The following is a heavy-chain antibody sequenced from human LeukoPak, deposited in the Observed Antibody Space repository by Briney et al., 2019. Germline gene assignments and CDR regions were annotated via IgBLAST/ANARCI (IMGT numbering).Heavy chain of an antibody. CDR3: ARDFGPRSGAYDLNGYYYGMDV. CDR2: ISAYNGNT. D-gene: IGHD3-3*01. Sequence: ASVRVSCKASGYTFTSYGISWVRQAPGQGLEWMGWISAYNGNTNYAQKLQGRVTMTTDTSTSTAYMELRSLRSDDTAVHYCARDFGPRSGAYDLNGYYYGMDVWGQGTTVTVSS. J-gene: IGHJ6*02. CDR1: GYTFTSYG. V-gene: IGHV1-18*01.